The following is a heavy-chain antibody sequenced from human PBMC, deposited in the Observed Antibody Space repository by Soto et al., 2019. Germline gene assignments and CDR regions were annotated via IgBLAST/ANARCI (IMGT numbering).Heavy chain of an antibody. CDR3: AKNNRYCSSTNCFVFDY. J-gene: IGHJ4*02. D-gene: IGHD2-2*01. CDR1: GFTFSGYW. CDR2: IKQDGSEK. V-gene: IGHV3-7*01. Sequence: GGSLRLSCAPSGFTFSGYWMSWVRQAPGKGLEWVANIKQDGSEKYYVDSVKGRFTISRDNAKNSLYLLMNSLRAEDTAVYYCAKNNRYCSSTNCFVFDYWGQGTLVTVSS.